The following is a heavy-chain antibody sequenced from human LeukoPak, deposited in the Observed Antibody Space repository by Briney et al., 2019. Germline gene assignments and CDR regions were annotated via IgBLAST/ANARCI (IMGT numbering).Heavy chain of an antibody. J-gene: IGHJ6*04. CDR3: AELGITMIGGV. D-gene: IGHD3-10*02. Sequence: GGSLRLSCVASGFTFSSYWMTWVRQAPGKGLEWVANIKTDGSQIYYVDSVKGRFTISRDNAKNSLYLQMNSLRAEDAAVYYCAELGITMIGGVWGKGTTVTISS. CDR2: IKTDGSQI. V-gene: IGHV3-7*01. CDR1: GFTFSSYW.